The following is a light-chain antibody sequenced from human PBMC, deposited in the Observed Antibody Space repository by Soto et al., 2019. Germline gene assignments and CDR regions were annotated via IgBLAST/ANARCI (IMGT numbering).Light chain of an antibody. J-gene: IGKJ1*01. CDR1: QSISRW. CDR3: LQHYNFSWT. V-gene: IGKV1-5*03. CDR2: KAS. Sequence: DITMTQSPSPLSASVGDRVTITCRASQSISRWLAWYQQKPGKAPNLLIYKASTLQSGVPSRFRGGGSGTHFTLTISSLQPEDFATYYCLQHYNFSWTFGQGAKVDIK.